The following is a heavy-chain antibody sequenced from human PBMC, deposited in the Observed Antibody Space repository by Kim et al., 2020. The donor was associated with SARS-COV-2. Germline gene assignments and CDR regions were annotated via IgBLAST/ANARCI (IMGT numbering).Heavy chain of an antibody. CDR1: GYTLTELS. V-gene: IGHV1-24*01. CDR2: FDPEDGET. J-gene: IGHJ5*02. D-gene: IGHD6-19*01. CDR3: ATDLHSSGWYWENWFDP. Sequence: ASVKVSCKVSGYTLTELSMHWVRQAPGKGLEWMGGFDPEDGETIYAQKFQGRVTMTEDTSTDTAYMELSSLRSEDTAVYYCATDLHSSGWYWENWFDPWGQGTLVPVSS.